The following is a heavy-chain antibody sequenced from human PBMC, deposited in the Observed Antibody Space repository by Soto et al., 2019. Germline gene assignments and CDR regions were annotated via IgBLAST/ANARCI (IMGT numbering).Heavy chain of an antibody. Sequence: SVKVSCNASGGTFISYTISLVRQAPGQGLEWMGRIIPILGIANYAQKFQGRVTITADKSTSTAYMELSSLRSEDTAVYYCARAPQYSGYDWYYYYYMDVWGKGTTVTVSS. CDR2: IIPILGIA. CDR1: GGTFISYT. V-gene: IGHV1-69*02. J-gene: IGHJ6*03. CDR3: ARAPQYSGYDWYYYYYMDV. D-gene: IGHD5-12*01.